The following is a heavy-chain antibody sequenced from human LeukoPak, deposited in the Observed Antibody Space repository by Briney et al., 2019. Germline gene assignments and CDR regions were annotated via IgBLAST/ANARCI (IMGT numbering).Heavy chain of an antibody. Sequence: GRSLSPSRAASGFTSSVFAISWGRPAPGEGVGLVPGSGSGCTTHYAECVKGRFGISCDNSKSTLYLQMNSLRAEDTALYYCAKDLHYYVAMDVWGQGTRVTVSS. CDR3: AKDLHYYVAMDV. V-gene: IGHV3-23*01. CDR2: SGSGCTT. CDR1: GFTSSVFA. J-gene: IGHJ6*02. D-gene: IGHD3-10*02.